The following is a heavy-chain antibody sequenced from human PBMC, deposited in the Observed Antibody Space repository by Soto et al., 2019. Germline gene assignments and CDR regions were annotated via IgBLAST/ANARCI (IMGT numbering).Heavy chain of an antibody. CDR3: AIAVAVYDYFDY. J-gene: IGHJ4*02. CDR1: GYTFTGYY. Sequence: ASVKVSCKASGYTFTGYYMHWVRQAPGQGLEWMGWINPNSGGTNYAQKLQGRVTMTTDTSTSTAYMELRSLRSDDTAVYYCAIAVAVYDYFDYWGQGTLVTVSS. CDR2: INPNSGGT. V-gene: IGHV1-2*02. D-gene: IGHD6-19*01.